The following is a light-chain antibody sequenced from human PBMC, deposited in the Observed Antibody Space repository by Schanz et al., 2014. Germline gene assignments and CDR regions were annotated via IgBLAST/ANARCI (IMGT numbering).Light chain of an antibody. Sequence: QSVLTQPPSASGTPGQRVTISCSGSSSNIGSNYVYWYQQLPGTAPKLLIYGNSNRPSGVPDRFSGSKSGNTASLTVSGLQAEDEADYYCSSYTSSAPLGVVFGGGTKLTVL. CDR3: SSYTSSAPLGVV. CDR2: GNS. J-gene: IGLJ2*01. CDR1: SSNIGSNY. V-gene: IGLV1-47*02.